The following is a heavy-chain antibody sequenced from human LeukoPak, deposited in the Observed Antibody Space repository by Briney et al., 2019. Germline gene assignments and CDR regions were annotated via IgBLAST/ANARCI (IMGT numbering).Heavy chain of an antibody. CDR2: ISSSSSYI. D-gene: IGHD3-3*01. Sequence: GGSLRLSCAASGFTFSSYSMNWARQAPGKGLEWVSSISSSSSYIYYADSVKGRFTISRDNAKNSLYLQMNSLRAEDTAVYYCASSGHHLRFLEWLLFHWGQGTLVTVSS. V-gene: IGHV3-21*01. J-gene: IGHJ4*02. CDR3: ASSGHHLRFLEWLLFH. CDR1: GFTFSSYS.